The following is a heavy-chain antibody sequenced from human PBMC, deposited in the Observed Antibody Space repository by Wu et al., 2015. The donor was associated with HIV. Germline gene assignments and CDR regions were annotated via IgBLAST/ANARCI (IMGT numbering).Heavy chain of an antibody. D-gene: IGHD3-3*01. V-gene: IGHV1-2*02. Sequence: QAQLVQSGAEVKKPGASVKVSCKTSGYTFIDYSIHWVRQAPGQGLEWMGWINPDSGDINYAQNFQGRVTMTSDTSINTAYMELRGLRFDDSAVYYCARVRRFGGWFDPGAREAGSPSPQ. J-gene: IGHJ5*02. CDR3: ARVRRFGGWFDP. CDR1: GYTFIDYS. CDR2: INPDSGDI.